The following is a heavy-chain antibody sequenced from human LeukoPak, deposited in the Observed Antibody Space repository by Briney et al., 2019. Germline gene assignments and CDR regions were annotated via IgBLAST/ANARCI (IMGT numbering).Heavy chain of an antibody. CDR3: VRWQQLVFDP. Sequence: PGGSLRLSCAASGFTFDDYAMHWVRQAPGKGLEWVSGISWNSGSIGYADSVKGRFTISRDNANNSLYLQMNSLRVEDTALYYCVRWQQLVFDPWGQGNLVTVSS. J-gene: IGHJ5*02. V-gene: IGHV3-9*01. CDR2: ISWNSGSI. D-gene: IGHD6-13*01. CDR1: GFTFDDYA.